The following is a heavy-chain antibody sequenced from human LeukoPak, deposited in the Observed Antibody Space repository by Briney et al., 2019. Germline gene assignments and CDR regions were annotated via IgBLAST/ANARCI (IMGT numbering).Heavy chain of an antibody. Sequence: GASVKVPCKASGYTFTGYYMHWVRQAPGQGLEWMGWIIPNSGATKYAQKFQGRVTMTRDTSISTAYMELSGLRSDDTAVYYCARDSGYCTTTSCFHPFDSWGQGTLVTVSS. CDR3: ARDSGYCTTTSCFHPFDS. CDR2: IIPNSGAT. D-gene: IGHD2-2*01. V-gene: IGHV1-2*02. CDR1: GYTFTGYY. J-gene: IGHJ4*02.